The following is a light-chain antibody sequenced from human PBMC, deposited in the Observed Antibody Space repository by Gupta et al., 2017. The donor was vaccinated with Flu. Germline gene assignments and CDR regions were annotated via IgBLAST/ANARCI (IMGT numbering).Light chain of an antibody. V-gene: IGKV2-30*01. CDR3: MQGAHWPWA. J-gene: IGKJ1*01. CDR2: QVS. Sequence: DVVMTQSPHSLPVTLGEPASIACRSSQGLVYSDGNTYLDWFQQRPGQSPRRLIYQVSYRDSGVPDRFSGRGSGTDFTLKISRVEAEDVGIYFCMQGAHWPWAFGQGTTVEIK. CDR1: QGLVYSDGNTY.